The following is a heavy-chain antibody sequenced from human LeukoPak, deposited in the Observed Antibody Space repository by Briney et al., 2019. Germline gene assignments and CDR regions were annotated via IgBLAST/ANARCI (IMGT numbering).Heavy chain of an antibody. D-gene: IGHD3-10*01. CDR2: SYYSGST. V-gene: IGHV4-39*01. CDR3: ARWSVVRGQT. CDR1: GGSMSSSTYY. Sequence: ASETLSLTCTVFGGSMSSSTYYWGWIRQPPGKGLEWIGNSYYSGSTYYTPSLKSRVTISVDTSKKQFSLKLRSVTAADTAVYYCARWSVVRGQTWGQGTLVTVCS. J-gene: IGHJ5*02.